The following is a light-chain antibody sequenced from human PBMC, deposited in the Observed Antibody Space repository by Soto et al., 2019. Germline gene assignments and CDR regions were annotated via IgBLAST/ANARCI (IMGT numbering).Light chain of an antibody. Sequence: QSVLTQPASASGSPGQSVTISCTGTSSDVGGYNDVSWYQQHPGNAPKLMIYKVRNRPSGVSNPFSGSKSGNTASLTISGLQAEDEADYYGRSYTSSSTPYVFGTGTKVTVL. CDR2: KVR. J-gene: IGLJ1*01. CDR3: RSYTSSSTPYV. V-gene: IGLV2-14*01. CDR1: SSDVGGYND.